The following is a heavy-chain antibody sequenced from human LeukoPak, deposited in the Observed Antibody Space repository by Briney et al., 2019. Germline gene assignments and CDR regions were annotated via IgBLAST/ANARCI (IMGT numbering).Heavy chain of an antibody. V-gene: IGHV4-30-4*07. J-gene: IGHJ4*02. CDR1: GGSISSGGYS. CDR2: IYYSGST. D-gene: IGHD3-22*01. CDR3: ARTKYYYDSNGYYLGSPYFDY. Sequence: SETLSLTCAVSGGSISSGGYSWSWIRQPPGKGLEWIGYIYYSGSTYYNPSLKSRVTISVDTSKNQFSLKLSSVTAADTAVYYCARTKYYYDSNGYYLGSPYFDYWGQGTLVTVSS.